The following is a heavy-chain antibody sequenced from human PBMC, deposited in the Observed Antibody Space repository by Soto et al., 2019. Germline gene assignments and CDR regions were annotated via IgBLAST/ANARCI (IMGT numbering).Heavy chain of an antibody. D-gene: IGHD2-2*01. V-gene: IGHV1-24*01. Sequence: ASVKVSCKVSGYSLSDLSIHWVRQAPGKGPEWMGGLDAEDGETIYAQKLQGRGTMTEDTSTDTAYMELSSLTSEDTAMYYCATLPRTIERTPAAIWSFDSWGQGTLVTVSS. CDR3: ATLPRTIERTPAAIWSFDS. CDR2: LDAEDGET. J-gene: IGHJ4*02. CDR1: GYSLSDLS.